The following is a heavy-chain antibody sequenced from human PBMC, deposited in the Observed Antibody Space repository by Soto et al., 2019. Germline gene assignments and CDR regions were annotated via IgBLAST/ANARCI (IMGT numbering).Heavy chain of an antibody. V-gene: IGHV1-2*04. CDR2: INPNSGGT. Sequence: ASVKVSCKASGYTFTGYYMHWVRQAPGQGLEWMGWINPNSGGTNYAQKFQGWVTMTRDTSISTAYMELSRLRSDDTAVYYCARDLKYYYGSGSYYSNWFDPWGQGTLVTVSS. D-gene: IGHD3-10*01. J-gene: IGHJ5*02. CDR1: GYTFTGYY. CDR3: ARDLKYYYGSGSYYSNWFDP.